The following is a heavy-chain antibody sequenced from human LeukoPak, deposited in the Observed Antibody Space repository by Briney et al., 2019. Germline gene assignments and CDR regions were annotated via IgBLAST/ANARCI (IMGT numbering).Heavy chain of an antibody. J-gene: IGHJ4*02. CDR1: GFTFSSYS. CDR3: ARDINASDF. CDR2: IRRSGNPI. D-gene: IGHD1-14*01. Sequence: PGGSLRLSCAASGFTFSSYSMNWVRQAPGKGLEWVAYIRRSGNPIYYADSVKGRFTISRDNAKNSLYLQMNSLRAEDTAVYYCARDINASDFWGQGTLVTVSS. V-gene: IGHV3-48*04.